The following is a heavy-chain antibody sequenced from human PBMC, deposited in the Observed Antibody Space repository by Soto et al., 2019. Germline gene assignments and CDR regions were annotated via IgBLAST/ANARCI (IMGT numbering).Heavy chain of an antibody. V-gene: IGHV1-18*01. D-gene: IGHD1-7*01. CDR3: ARSITGTTFDY. J-gene: IGHJ4*02. CDR2: ISAYNGNT. Sequence: VPLKVSCKASGYTFTGYGISWRRQAPGQGLEWMGWISAYNGNTNYAQKLQGRVTMTTDTSTSTAYMELRSLRSDDTAVYYCARSITGTTFDYWGQGTLVTVSS. CDR1: GYTFTGYG.